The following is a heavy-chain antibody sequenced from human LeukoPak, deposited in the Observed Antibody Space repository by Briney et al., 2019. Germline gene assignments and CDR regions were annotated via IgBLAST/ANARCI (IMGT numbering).Heavy chain of an antibody. D-gene: IGHD3-10*01. CDR1: GFTFSSYA. Sequence: PGGSLRLSCAASGFTFSSYAISWVRQAPGKGLEWVSAISGSGGSTYYADSVKGRFTISRDNSKNTLYLQMNSLRAEDTAVYCCAKDLWFGESVFDYWGQGTLVTVSS. V-gene: IGHV3-23*01. J-gene: IGHJ4*02. CDR3: AKDLWFGESVFDY. CDR2: ISGSGGST.